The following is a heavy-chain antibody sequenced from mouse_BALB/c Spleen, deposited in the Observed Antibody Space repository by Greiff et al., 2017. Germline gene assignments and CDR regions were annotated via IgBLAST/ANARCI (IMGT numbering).Heavy chain of an antibody. CDR3: ARKWDYGSSYDAMDY. V-gene: IGHV2-2*02. CDR1: GFSLTSYG. J-gene: IGHJ4*01. CDR2: IWSGGST. D-gene: IGHD1-1*01. Sequence: VKLLESGPGLVQPSQSLSITCTVSGFSLTSYGVHWVRQSPGKGLEWLGVIWSGGSTDYNAAFISRLSISKDNSKSQVFFKMNSLQANDTAIYYCARKWDYGSSYDAMDYWGQGTSVTVSS.